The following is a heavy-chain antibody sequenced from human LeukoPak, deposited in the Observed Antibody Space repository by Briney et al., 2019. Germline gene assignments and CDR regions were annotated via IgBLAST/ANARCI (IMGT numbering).Heavy chain of an antibody. Sequence: SGGSLRLSCAASGFTFSIYAMSWVRQAPGKGLEWVSAISGSGGSTYYADSVKGRFTVSRDNSKITLYLQMNSLRVEDTAVYYCARLLGDAFDIWGQGTMVTVSS. CDR3: ARLLGDAFDI. V-gene: IGHV3-23*01. CDR1: GFTFSIYA. CDR2: ISGSGGST. J-gene: IGHJ3*02. D-gene: IGHD4/OR15-4a*01.